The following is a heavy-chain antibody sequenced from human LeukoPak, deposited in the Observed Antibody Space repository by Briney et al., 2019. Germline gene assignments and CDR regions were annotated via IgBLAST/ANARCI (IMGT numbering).Heavy chain of an antibody. J-gene: IGHJ4*02. Sequence: SETLSLTCSVSGGSIGSNDYYWGWIRQPPGKGLQWIGSIHYSGNTYHNPSLGSRVTTSIDMSKNHFSLNLSSVTAADTSVYYCASGRGGTHPFDYWGQGTLVTVSS. CDR2: IHYSGNT. V-gene: IGHV4-39*02. CDR3: ASGRGGTHPFDY. D-gene: IGHD3-16*01. CDR1: GGSIGSNDYY.